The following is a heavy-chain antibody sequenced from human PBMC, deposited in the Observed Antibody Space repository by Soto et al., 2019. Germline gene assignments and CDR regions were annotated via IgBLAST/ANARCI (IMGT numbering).Heavy chain of an antibody. CDR2: IIPILGTP. Sequence: QVQLVQSGAEVKKPGSSVKVSCKASGGIFSTYAISWLRQAPGQGLEWMGGIIPILGTPNYEQRFQGRVTITADESTSTAYMELSRLRSEDTAVYYCARDRDDYGSGNYYNRIDFWGQGTLVTVSS. J-gene: IGHJ4*02. CDR3: ARDRDDYGSGNYYNRIDF. D-gene: IGHD3-10*01. V-gene: IGHV1-69*01. CDR1: GGIFSTYA.